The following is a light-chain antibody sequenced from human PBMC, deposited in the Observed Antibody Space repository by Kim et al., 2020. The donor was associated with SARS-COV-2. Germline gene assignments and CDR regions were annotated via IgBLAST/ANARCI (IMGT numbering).Light chain of an antibody. CDR3: QQYNNWPGT. V-gene: IGKV3-15*01. CDR2: GAS. Sequence: CPGERATLSCRASQSVSSNLAWYQQKPGQAPRLLIYGASTRATGIPARFSGSGSGTEFTLTISSLQSEDFAVYYCQQYNNWPGTFGQGTKVDIK. CDR1: QSVSSN. J-gene: IGKJ1*01.